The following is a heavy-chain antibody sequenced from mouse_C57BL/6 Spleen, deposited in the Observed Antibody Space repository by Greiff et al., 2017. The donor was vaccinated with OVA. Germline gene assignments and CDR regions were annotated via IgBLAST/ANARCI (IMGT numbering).Heavy chain of an antibody. CDR1: GFTFSDYG. Sequence: EVKLVESGGGLVKPGGSLKLSCAASGFTFSDYGMHWVRQAPETGLEWVAYISSGSSTNYYADTGKGRFTISRDNAKNTLFLHMTSLRSEYTAMYYCSRSNWADFWVPGTTLTVSS. CDR2: ISSGSSTN. D-gene: IGHD4-1*01. V-gene: IGHV5-17*01. CDR3: SRSNWADF. J-gene: IGHJ2*01.